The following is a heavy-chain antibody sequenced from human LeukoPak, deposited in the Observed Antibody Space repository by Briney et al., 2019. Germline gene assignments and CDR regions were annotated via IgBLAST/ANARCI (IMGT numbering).Heavy chain of an antibody. J-gene: IGHJ4*02. CDR1: GFTFGDYA. D-gene: IGHD3-22*01. V-gene: IGHV3-49*03. Sequence: GGSLRLSCTASGFTFGDYAMSWFRQAPGKGLEWVGFIRSKAYGGTTEYAASVKGRFTISRDDSKSIAYLQMNSLKTEDTAVYYCTRVKGYYYDSSGYYYEGGDYWGQGTLVTVSS. CDR3: TRVKGYYYDSSGYYYEGGDY. CDR2: IRSKAYGGTT.